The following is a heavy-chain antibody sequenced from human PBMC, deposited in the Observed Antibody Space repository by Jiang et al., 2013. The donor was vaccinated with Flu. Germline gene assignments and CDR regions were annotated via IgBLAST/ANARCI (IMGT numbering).Heavy chain of an antibody. V-gene: IGHV4-30-4*01. CDR1: AGSISSGDYY. CDR2: IYYNGST. Sequence: GPGLVKPSQTLSLTCTVSAGSISSGDYYWSWIRQPPGKGLGWIGYIYYNGSTYYNPFLKSRVTISIDTSKNQFSLKLSSVTAADTAVYYCASRAGRNKFDYWGQGALVAVSS. CDR3: ASRAGRNKFDY. D-gene: IGHD1-14*01. J-gene: IGHJ4*02.